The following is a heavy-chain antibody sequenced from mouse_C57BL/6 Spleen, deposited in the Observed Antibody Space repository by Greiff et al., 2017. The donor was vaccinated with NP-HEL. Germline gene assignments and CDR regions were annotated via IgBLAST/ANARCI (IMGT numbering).Heavy chain of an antibody. D-gene: IGHD1-1*01. Sequence: EVKVVESGGGLVKPGGSLKLSCAASGFTFSSYAMSWVRQTPEKRLEWVATISDGGSYTYYPDNVKGRFTISRDNAKNNLYLQMSHLKSEDTAMYYCARVATVVAHWYFDVWGTGTTVTVSS. J-gene: IGHJ1*03. CDR1: GFTFSSYA. CDR2: ISDGGSYT. CDR3: ARVATVVAHWYFDV. V-gene: IGHV5-4*03.